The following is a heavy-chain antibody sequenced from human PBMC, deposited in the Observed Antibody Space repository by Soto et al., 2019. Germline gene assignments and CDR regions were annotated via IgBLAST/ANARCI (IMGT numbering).Heavy chain of an antibody. D-gene: IGHD2-15*01. CDR2: IYHSEST. CDR3: ARGSTRIRGLFDY. V-gene: IGHV4-4*02. J-gene: IGHJ4*02. Sequence: QVQLQESGPGLVKPSGTLSLTCAVSGGSMYSPNWWTWVRQTPGKGLQWIGEIYHSESTNYNPSLKSRVTISADKSKNQSSLKLTYLTAADTAIYYCARGSTRIRGLFDYWGQGLLVTVSS. CDR1: GGSMYSPNW.